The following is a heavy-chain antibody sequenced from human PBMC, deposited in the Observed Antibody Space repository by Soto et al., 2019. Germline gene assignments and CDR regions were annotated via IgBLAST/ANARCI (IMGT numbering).Heavy chain of an antibody. J-gene: IGHJ4*02. CDR1: GGSISNDY. CDR2: ISYSGST. V-gene: IGHV4-59*12. CDR3: ASFNDRLTPATILY. Sequence: PSETLSLTCTVSGGSISNDYLSWIRQPPGKGLEWIGYISYSGSTNYNPSLKSRLTISVDTSKNQFSLKLTSVTAADTAVYYCASFNDRLTPATILYWGQGALVTV. D-gene: IGHD2-2*02.